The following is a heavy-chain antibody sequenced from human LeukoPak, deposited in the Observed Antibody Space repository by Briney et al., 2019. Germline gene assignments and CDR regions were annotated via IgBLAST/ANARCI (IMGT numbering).Heavy chain of an antibody. D-gene: IGHD2-8*02. CDR1: GFTFSSYS. J-gene: IGHJ5*02. V-gene: IGHV3-23*01. CDR2: ISGSGRST. Sequence: GGSLRLSRAASGFTFSSYSMNWVRQAPGKGLQWVSAISGSGRSTYYVDSVKGRFTISRDNSKNTLYMQMNSLRAEDTAVYYCAKDSGRAAPSGWFDPWGQGTLVTVSS. CDR3: AKDSGRAAPSGWFDP.